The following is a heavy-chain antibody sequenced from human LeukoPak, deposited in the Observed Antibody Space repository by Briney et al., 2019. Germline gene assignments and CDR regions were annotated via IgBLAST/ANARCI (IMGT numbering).Heavy chain of an antibody. V-gene: IGHV1-69*06. CDR3: ASSVAGFAGDDY. D-gene: IGHD6-19*01. Sequence: GASVKVSCKASGGTFSSYAISWVRQAPGQGLEWMGGIIPIFGTANYAQKFQGRVTITADKSTSTAYMELSNLRSEDTAVYYCASSVAGFAGDDYWGQGTLVTVSS. CDR2: IIPIFGTA. J-gene: IGHJ4*02. CDR1: GGTFSSYA.